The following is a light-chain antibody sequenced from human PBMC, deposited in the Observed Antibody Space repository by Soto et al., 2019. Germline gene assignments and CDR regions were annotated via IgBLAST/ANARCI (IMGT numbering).Light chain of an antibody. CDR1: QVISSY. CDR3: QQLNSYPIT. CDR2: AAS. V-gene: IGKV1-9*01. J-gene: IGKJ5*01. Sequence: DIQLTQSPSFLSSSVGDRVTITCRASQVISSYLAWYQQKPGKAPKLLIYAASTLQSGVPSRFSGSGSGTEFTLTINSLQPEDFATYYCQQLNSYPITFGQGTQLDIK.